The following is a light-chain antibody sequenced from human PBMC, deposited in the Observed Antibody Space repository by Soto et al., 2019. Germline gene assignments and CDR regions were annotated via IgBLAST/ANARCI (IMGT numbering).Light chain of an antibody. CDR1: RSNIGRNA. Sequence: QSVLTQPPSASGTPGQRVTISCSGSRSNIGRNAVNWYQQLPGTAPQLLIYSNDRRRPAVPDRVSGSKSGTSGSLTISGLQSEDGAESYCSSRDDSLNGVVFGGGTKLTVL. CDR3: SSRDDSLNGVV. V-gene: IGLV1-44*01. CDR2: SND. J-gene: IGLJ3*02.